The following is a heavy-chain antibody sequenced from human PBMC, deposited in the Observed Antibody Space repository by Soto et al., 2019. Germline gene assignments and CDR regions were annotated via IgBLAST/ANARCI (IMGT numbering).Heavy chain of an antibody. Sequence: GGSLRRACAAFEMTISSYCMHLVRHAPGKGLEWVAVISYDGSNKYYADSVKGRFTISRDNSKNTLYLQMNSLRAEDTAVYYCAKDHGGQGRLLLNWFDPWGQGTLVTVSS. CDR3: AKDHGGQGRLLLNWFDP. CDR1: EMTISSYC. J-gene: IGHJ5*02. D-gene: IGHD3-3*01. CDR2: ISYDGSNK. V-gene: IGHV3-30*18.